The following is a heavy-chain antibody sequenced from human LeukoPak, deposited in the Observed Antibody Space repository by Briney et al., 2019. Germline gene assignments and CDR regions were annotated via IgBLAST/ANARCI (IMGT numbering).Heavy chain of an antibody. CDR2: INSDGSST. Sequence: GGSLRLSCAASGFTFSSYWMHWVRQAPGKGLVWVSRINSDGSSTSYADSVKGRFTISRDNAKNTLYLQMNSLRAEDTAVYYCARGHWNYRMWYYYYYMDVWGKGTTVTVSS. CDR3: ARGHWNYRMWYYYYYMDV. CDR1: GFTFSSYW. J-gene: IGHJ6*03. V-gene: IGHV3-74*01. D-gene: IGHD1-7*01.